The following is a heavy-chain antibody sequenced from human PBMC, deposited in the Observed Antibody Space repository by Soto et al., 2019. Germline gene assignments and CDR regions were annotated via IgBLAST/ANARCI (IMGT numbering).Heavy chain of an antibody. V-gene: IGHV4-34*01. CDR2: INHSGSA. CDR1: GGTFRAYY. Sequence: SETLSLTCAVHGGTFRAYYWSWIRQAPGKGLEWIGEINHSGSATYSPSLKSRVTISVDTSKDQFSLWLTSLTAADTAVYFCARGGWGISSIPYYKNYYYMDIWGKGTTVTVSS. D-gene: IGHD3-10*01. CDR3: ARGGWGISSIPYYKNYYYMDI. J-gene: IGHJ6*03.